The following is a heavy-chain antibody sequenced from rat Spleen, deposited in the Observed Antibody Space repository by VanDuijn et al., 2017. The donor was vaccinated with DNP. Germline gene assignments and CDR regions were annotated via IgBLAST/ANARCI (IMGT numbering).Heavy chain of an antibody. CDR2: INEHSTIM. CDR1: GFNFDDFW. D-gene: IGHD4-2*01. J-gene: IGHJ3*01. V-gene: IGHV4-2*01. CDR3: VTRGDPYDNWFAY. Sequence: EVKLVESGGGLVQPGRSLKLSCAASGFNFDDFWMGWVRQAPGRGLEWLGEINEHSTIMNYIPFLRDKISFSRDNAQNTLYLQMSELGSEDTGIHYCVTRGDPYDNWFAYWGRGTLVTVSS.